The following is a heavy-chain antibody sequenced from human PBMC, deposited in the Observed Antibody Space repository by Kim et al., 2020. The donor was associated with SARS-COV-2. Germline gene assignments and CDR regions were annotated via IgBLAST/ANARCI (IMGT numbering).Heavy chain of an antibody. CDR3: ARGGSSWDLDY. D-gene: IGHD6-13*01. V-gene: IGHV5-51*01. J-gene: IGHJ4*02. CDR2: T. Sequence: TRYSPSFQGQVTISADKSISTAYLQWSSLKASDTAMYYCARGGSSWDLDYWGQGTLVTVSS.